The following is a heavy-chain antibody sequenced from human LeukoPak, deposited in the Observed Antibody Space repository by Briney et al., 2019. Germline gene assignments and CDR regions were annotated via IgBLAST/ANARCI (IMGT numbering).Heavy chain of an antibody. J-gene: IGHJ5*02. V-gene: IGHV3-48*03. CDR3: ARSGSEDIVVVVAATSTLEPYWFDP. Sequence: PVGSLRLSCAASGFTFSSYEMNWVRQAPGKGLEWVSYISSSGSTIYYADSVKGRFTISRDNAKNSLYLQMNSLRAEDTAVYYCARSGSEDIVVVVAATSTLEPYWFDPWGQGTLVTVSS. CDR1: GFTFSSYE. D-gene: IGHD2-15*01. CDR2: ISSSGSTI.